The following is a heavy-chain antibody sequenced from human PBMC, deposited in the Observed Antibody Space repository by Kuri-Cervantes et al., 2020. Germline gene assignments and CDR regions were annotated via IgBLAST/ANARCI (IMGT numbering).Heavy chain of an antibody. D-gene: IGHD3-22*01. V-gene: IGHV1-69*04. Sequence: SVKVSCKASGYTFTSYGISWVRRAPGQGLEWMGRIIPILGIANYAQKFQGRVTITADKSTSTAYMELSSLRSEDTAVYYCASEIYYDSSGYLLNYWGQGTLVTVSS. CDR3: ASEIYYDSSGYLLNY. CDR1: GYTFTSYG. J-gene: IGHJ4*02. CDR2: IIPILGIA.